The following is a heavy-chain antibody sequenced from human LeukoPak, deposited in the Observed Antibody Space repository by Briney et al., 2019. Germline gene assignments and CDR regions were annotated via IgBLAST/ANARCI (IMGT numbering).Heavy chain of an antibody. CDR1: GGSFSNYD. CDR2: IHHSGRT. D-gene: IGHD3-3*01. J-gene: IGHJ5*01. Sequence: PSETLSLTCAVYGGSFSNYDWTWIRQPPGKGLEWIGEIHHSGRTNYNPSLKSRITISADTSKKQFSLRLSSVTAADTAVYYCARGRPRVTIFGVALNWLDSWGQGNLVTVSS. CDR3: ARGRPRVTIFGVALNWLDS. V-gene: IGHV4-34*01.